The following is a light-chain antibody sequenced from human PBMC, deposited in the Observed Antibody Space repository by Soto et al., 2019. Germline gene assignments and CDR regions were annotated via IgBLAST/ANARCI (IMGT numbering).Light chain of an antibody. CDR1: SSDVGGYEY. Sequence: ALTQPASVSGSPGQSITISCTGTSSDVGGYEYVSWYQQHPGKAPKLMIYEVTNRPSGVSNRFSGSKSGNTASLTISGLQAEDEADYYCSSYTSSSTYVFGTGTKVTVL. J-gene: IGLJ1*01. V-gene: IGLV2-14*01. CDR3: SSYTSSSTYV. CDR2: EVT.